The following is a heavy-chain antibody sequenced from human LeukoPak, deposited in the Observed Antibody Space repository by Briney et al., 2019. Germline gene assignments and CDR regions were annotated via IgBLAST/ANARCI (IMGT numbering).Heavy chain of an antibody. D-gene: IGHD6-19*01. CDR2: LYYSGSI. Sequence: SETLSLTCAVYGGSFSGYYWSWIRQPPGKGLEWIGYLYYSGSINYSPSLKSRVTISVDTSKNQFSLKLSSVTAADTAVYYCARHGYSSGLLTGIFDYWGQGTLVTVSS. V-gene: IGHV4-59*08. J-gene: IGHJ4*02. CDR1: GGSFSGYY. CDR3: ARHGYSSGLLTGIFDY.